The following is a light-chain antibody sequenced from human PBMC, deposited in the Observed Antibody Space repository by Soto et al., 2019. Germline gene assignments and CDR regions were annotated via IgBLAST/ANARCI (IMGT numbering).Light chain of an antibody. Sequence: QSALTQPASVSGSPGQSITISCTGTSSDIGAYDYVTWFQQHPGKAPKVIIYDVTRRPSGVPDRFSGSKSGNTASLTISGLQAYDEGDYHCCSPAGSSTIFGGGTKLTVL. CDR2: DVT. CDR1: SSDIGAYDY. J-gene: IGLJ2*01. CDR3: CSPAGSSTI. V-gene: IGLV2-11*01.